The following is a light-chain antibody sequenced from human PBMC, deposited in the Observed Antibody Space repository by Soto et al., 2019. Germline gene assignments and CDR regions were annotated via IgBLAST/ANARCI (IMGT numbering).Light chain of an antibody. Sequence: QSVLTQPPSVSGAPGQRVXXXXXGXSSXIGXGYDVHWYQQLPGTAPKLLIYGNSNRPSGVPDRFSGSKSGTSASLAITGLQAEDEADYYCQSXXXXXSGVVFGGGTKLTVL. J-gene: IGLJ2*01. CDR1: SSXIGXGYD. V-gene: IGLV1-40*01. CDR3: QSXXXXXSGVV. CDR2: GNS.